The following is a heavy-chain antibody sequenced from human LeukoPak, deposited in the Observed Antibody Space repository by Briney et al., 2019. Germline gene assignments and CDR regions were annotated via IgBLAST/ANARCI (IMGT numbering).Heavy chain of an antibody. CDR2: INPNSGGT. D-gene: IGHD3-10*01. CDR1: GYTFTSYY. Sequence: ASVKVSCKASGYTFTSYYMHWVRQAPGQGLEWMGWINPNSGGTNYAQKFQGRVTMTRDTSISTAYMELSRLRSDDTAVYYCARVDSPITMVRGVISFFDYWGQGTLVTVSS. J-gene: IGHJ4*02. CDR3: ARVDSPITMVRGVISFFDY. V-gene: IGHV1-2*02.